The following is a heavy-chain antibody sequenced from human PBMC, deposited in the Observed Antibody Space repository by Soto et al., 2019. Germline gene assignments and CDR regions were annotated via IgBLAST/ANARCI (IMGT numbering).Heavy chain of an antibody. J-gene: IGHJ4*02. CDR3: ARDKAAAGLYDY. D-gene: IGHD6-13*01. Sequence: SETLSLTCTVSGGSISSYYWSWIRQPPGKGLEWIGYIYYSGSTNYNPSLKSRVTISVDTSKNQFSLKLSSVTAADTAVYYCARDKAAAGLYDYWGQGTLVTVSS. V-gene: IGHV4-59*01. CDR2: IYYSGST. CDR1: GGSISSYY.